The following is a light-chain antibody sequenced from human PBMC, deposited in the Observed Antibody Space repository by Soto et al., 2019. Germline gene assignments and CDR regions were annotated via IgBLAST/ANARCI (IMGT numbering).Light chain of an antibody. Sequence: QSVLTQPPSVSAAPGQRVTISCSGSSSNIGDNYVSWYQQLPGTAPKLLIYDNSKRPSGIPDRFSGSKSGTSATLGITGLQTGDEADYYCGTWDTSLSAGRFGGGTKVTVL. CDR3: GTWDTSLSAGR. J-gene: IGLJ3*02. V-gene: IGLV1-51*01. CDR2: DNS. CDR1: SSNIGDNY.